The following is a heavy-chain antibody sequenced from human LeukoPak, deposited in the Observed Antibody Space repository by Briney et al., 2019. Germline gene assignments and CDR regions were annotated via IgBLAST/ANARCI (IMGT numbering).Heavy chain of an antibody. CDR3: ARVPSLWFGELPHDAFDI. J-gene: IGHJ3*02. CDR1: GFTVSSNY. V-gene: IGHV3-66*01. CDR2: IYSGGST. D-gene: IGHD3-10*01. Sequence: GGTLRLSCAASGFTVSSNYMSWVRQAPGKGLEWVSVIYSGGSTYYADSVKGRFTISRDNSKNTLYLQMNSLRAEDTAVYYCARVPSLWFGELPHDAFDIWGQGTMVTVPS.